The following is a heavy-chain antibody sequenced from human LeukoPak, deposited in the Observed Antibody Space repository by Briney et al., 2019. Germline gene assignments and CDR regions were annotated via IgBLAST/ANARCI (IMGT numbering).Heavy chain of an antibody. J-gene: IGHJ5*02. Sequence: PSGTLSLTCAVSGGSISSSNWWSWVRQPPGKGLEWIGEIYHSGSTNYNPSLKSRVTISVDKSKNQFSLKLSSVTAADTAVYYCARVPVGSGSYYKPLYNWFDPWGQGTLVTVSS. CDR2: IYHSGST. D-gene: IGHD3-10*01. CDR3: ARVPVGSGSYYKPLYNWFDP. V-gene: IGHV4-4*02. CDR1: GGSISSSNW.